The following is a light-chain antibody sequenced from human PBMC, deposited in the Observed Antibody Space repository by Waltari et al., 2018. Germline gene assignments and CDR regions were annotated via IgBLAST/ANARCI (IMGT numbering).Light chain of an antibody. CDR2: STS. J-gene: IGKJ2*01. CDR3: QQSDGIPFT. V-gene: IGKV1-39*01. Sequence: DIKMTQSPSSLSASVGDTVTITCRASQSVSRYLNWYQQRPGEVPNLLIYSTSNLQGGVPSRFSGSGSGTDFTLTIDSLQPDDFATYYCQQSDGIPFTFGQGTKLEGK. CDR1: QSVSRY.